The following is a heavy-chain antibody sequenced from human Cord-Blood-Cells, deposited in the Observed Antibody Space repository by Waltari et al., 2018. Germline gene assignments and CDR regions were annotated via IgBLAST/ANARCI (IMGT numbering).Heavy chain of an antibody. CDR1: GGSISSGDYY. V-gene: IGHV4-30-4*01. D-gene: IGHD2-15*01. CDR3: ARVVRECSGGSCYWFDP. Sequence: QVQLQESGPGLVKPSQTLSLTCTVSGGSISSGDYYWSWIRQPPGKGLEWIGYIYYSGGTYYNPSLKSRVTISVDTSKNQFSLKLSSVTAADTAVYYCARVVRECSGGSCYWFDPWGQGTLVTVSS. CDR2: IYYSGGT. J-gene: IGHJ5*02.